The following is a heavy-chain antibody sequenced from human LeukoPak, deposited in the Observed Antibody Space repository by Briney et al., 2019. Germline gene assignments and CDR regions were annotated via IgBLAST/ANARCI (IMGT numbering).Heavy chain of an antibody. CDR3: SRHGIYCFDY. D-gene: IGHD1-1*01. J-gene: IGHJ4*02. Sequence: GGSLRLSCAASGFTFSNYWMTWVRQAPGKGLECVAHIMPDGSEQDYVDSVKGRFTISRDNAKNSPYLQMNSLRAEDTAVYYCSRHGIYCFDYWGQGALVTVSS. CDR2: IMPDGSEQ. V-gene: IGHV3-7*03. CDR1: GFTFSNYW.